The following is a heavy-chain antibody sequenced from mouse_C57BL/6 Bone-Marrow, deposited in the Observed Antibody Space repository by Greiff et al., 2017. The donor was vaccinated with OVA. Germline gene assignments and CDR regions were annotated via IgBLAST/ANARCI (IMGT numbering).Heavy chain of an antibody. CDR2: IDPETGGT. J-gene: IGHJ2*01. Sequence: VQLVESGAELVRPGASVTLSCKASGYTFTDYEMHWVKQTPVHGLEWIGAIDPETGGTAYNQKFKGKAILTADKSSSTAYMELRSLTSEDSAVYYCTRYGYYVDYWGQGTTLTVSS. CDR1: GYTFTDYE. CDR3: TRYGYYVDY. D-gene: IGHD2-2*01. V-gene: IGHV1-15*01.